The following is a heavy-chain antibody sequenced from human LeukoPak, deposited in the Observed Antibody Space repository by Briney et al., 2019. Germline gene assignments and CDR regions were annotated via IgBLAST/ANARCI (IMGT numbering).Heavy chain of an antibody. J-gene: IGHJ4*02. D-gene: IGHD6-13*01. CDR3: ARVRGYSRDF. CDR1: GFPFSSYT. Sequence: GGSLILSCAASGFPFSSYTMNWVRQAPGKGLEWVSSITGDSAHIFHADSVQGRFIISRDDATKSLYLQMSGLTAEDTAVYYCARVRGYSRDFWGQGTLVTVSS. V-gene: IGHV3-21*01. CDR2: ITGDSAHI.